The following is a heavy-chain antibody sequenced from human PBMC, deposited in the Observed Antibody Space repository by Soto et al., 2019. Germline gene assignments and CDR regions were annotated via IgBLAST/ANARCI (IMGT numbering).Heavy chain of an antibody. Sequence: QVQLVQSGAEVKKPGASVKVSCKASGYTFTSYDINWVRQATGQGLEWMGWMNPNSGNTGYAQKFQGRVTMTRNTSISTAYMELSSLRSEDTAVYYCAREGSSWGDQYYYYYMDVWGKGTTVTVSS. V-gene: IGHV1-8*01. CDR3: AREGSSWGDQYYYYYMDV. D-gene: IGHD2-15*01. J-gene: IGHJ6*03. CDR1: GYTFTSYD. CDR2: MNPNSGNT.